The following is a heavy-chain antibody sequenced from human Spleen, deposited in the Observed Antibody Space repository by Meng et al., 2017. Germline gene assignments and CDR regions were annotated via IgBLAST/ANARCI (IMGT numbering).Heavy chain of an antibody. D-gene: IGHD2-8*02. V-gene: IGHV3-7*04. J-gene: IGHJ4*02. CDR3: AGGTGWLIDY. CDR2: IKQDGSEK. Sequence: GESLKISCEVSGFSFSNSAMSWVRQAPGEGLEWVANIKQDGSEKLYVDSVKGRFTISRDNAKNSLYLQINSLTAEDTAVYYCAGGTGWLIDYWGQGTLVTVSS. CDR1: GFSFSNSA.